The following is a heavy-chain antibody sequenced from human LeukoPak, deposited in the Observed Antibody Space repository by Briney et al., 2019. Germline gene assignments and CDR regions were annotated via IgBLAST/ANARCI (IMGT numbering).Heavy chain of an antibody. D-gene: IGHD4-17*01. CDR1: GFTFSSYA. V-gene: IGHV3-48*02. Sequence: GSLRLSCAASGFTFSSYAMSWVRQAPGKGLEWLSYITSSSRIYYTDSVKGRVTISRDNAMNSLYLQMNSLGDEDTAVYYCARGRGSGDYGAYFDFWGQGTLVTVSS. J-gene: IGHJ4*02. CDR2: ITSSSRI. CDR3: ARGRGSGDYGAYFDF.